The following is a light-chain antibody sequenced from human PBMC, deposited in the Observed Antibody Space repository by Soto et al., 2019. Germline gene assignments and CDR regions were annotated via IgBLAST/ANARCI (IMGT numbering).Light chain of an antibody. J-gene: IGLJ1*01. V-gene: IGLV2-14*01. CDR3: SSYTSSSTLNYV. CDR1: SSDIGNYNY. Sequence: QSALTQPASVSGSPGQSITISCTGTSSDIGNYNYVSWYQQHPGKAPKLMIYEVSNRPSGVSNRFSGSKSGNTASLTISGLHAEDEADYYCSSYTSSSTLNYVFGTGTKVTVL. CDR2: EVS.